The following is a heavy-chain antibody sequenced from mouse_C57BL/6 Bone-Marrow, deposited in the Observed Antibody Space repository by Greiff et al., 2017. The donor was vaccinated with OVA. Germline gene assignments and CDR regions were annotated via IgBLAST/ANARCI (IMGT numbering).Heavy chain of an antibody. CDR2: ISSGGDYI. D-gene: IGHD1-1*01. CDR3: TRGYYGSKGAAWFAY. V-gene: IGHV5-9-1*02. CDR1: GFTFSSYA. J-gene: IGHJ3*01. Sequence: DVHLVESGEGLVKPGGSLKLSCAASGFTFSSYAMSWVRQTPEKRLEWVAYISSGGDYIYYADTVKGRFTISRDNARNTLYLQMSSLKSEDTAMYYCTRGYYGSKGAAWFAYWGQGTRVTVSA.